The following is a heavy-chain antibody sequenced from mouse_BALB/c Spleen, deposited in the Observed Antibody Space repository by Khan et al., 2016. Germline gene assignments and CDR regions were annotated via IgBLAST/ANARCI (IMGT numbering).Heavy chain of an antibody. V-gene: IGHV9-3*02. D-gene: IGHD1-1*01. J-gene: IGHJ3*01. CDR2: INTNTGEP. Sequence: QIQLVQSGPELKKPGETVKISCKASGCTFTNYGMNWVKQAPGKGLKWMGWINTNTGEPTYAEEFKGRFAFSLETSASTAYLQINNHKNEDTATYFCAEDYYGSNWFAYWGQGTLVTVSA. CDR1: GCTFTNYG. CDR3: AEDYYGSNWFAY.